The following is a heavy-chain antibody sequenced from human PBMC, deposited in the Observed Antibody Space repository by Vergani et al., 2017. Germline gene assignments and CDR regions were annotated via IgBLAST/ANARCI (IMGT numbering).Heavy chain of an antibody. V-gene: IGHV3-21*01. J-gene: IGHJ6*02. D-gene: IGHD2-15*01. CDR3: AKGGYCSGGSCPLHPYYYYGMDV. Sequence: EVQMVESGGGLVKPGGSLRLSCVASGFTFSHYSMNWVRQAPGKGLEWVSSISGNNDDVYYADSVKGRFTISRDNSKNTLYLQMNSLRAEDTAVYYCAKGGYCSGGSCPLHPYYYYGMDVWGQGTTVTVSS. CDR2: ISGNNDDV. CDR1: GFTFSHYS.